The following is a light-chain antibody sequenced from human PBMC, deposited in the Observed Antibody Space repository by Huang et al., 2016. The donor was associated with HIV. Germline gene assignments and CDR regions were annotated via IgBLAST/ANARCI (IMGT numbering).Light chain of an antibody. CDR1: QSVSNN. V-gene: IGKV3-15*01. CDR3: QQYNHWPPYT. Sequence: EIELTQSPATLSVSPGERATLSCRASQSVSNNLAWYQHKPGQPPRLPIFDVNTMATGVPARFSASGSETEFTLTITSLQSEDFATYYCQQYNHWPPYTFGQGTKLEI. J-gene: IGKJ2*01. CDR2: DVN.